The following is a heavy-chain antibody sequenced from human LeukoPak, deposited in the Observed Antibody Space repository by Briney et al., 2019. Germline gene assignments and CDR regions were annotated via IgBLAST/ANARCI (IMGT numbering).Heavy chain of an antibody. Sequence: ASVKVSCKASGYTFTSYYMHWVRQAPGQGLEWMGIINPSGGSTSYAQKFQGRVTMTRDMSTSTVYMELSSLRSEDTAVYYCARGNLPPRITMFPRGAFDIWGQGTMVTVSS. J-gene: IGHJ3*02. D-gene: IGHD3-10*02. CDR2: INPSGGST. V-gene: IGHV1-46*01. CDR3: ARGNLPPRITMFPRGAFDI. CDR1: GYTFTSYY.